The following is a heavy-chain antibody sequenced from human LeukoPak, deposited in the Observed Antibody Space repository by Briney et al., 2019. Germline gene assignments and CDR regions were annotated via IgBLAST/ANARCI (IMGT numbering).Heavy chain of an antibody. CDR3: ARDRRRELLHAFDI. CDR1: GGTISRNY. D-gene: IGHD1-26*01. CDR2: IDYSGST. J-gene: IGHJ3*02. V-gene: IGHV4-59*01. Sequence: SETLSLTCTVSGGTISRNYWSWIRQPPGKGLEWVAYIDYSGSTNYNPSLKSRLTIAMDASKNQFSLKLSSVTAADTAVYYCARDRRRELLHAFDIWGQGTMVTVSS.